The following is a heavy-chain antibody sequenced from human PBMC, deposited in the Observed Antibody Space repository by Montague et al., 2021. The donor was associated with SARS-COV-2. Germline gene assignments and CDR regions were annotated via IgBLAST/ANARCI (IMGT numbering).Heavy chain of an antibody. CDR2: TYYRSKWYN. J-gene: IGHJ6*02. V-gene: IGHV6-1*01. Sequence: CAISGDSVASNGARCNWVRQSPSSGLEWLGRTYYRSKWYNDYAVSVRGRVTINPDTSKNQFSLQLNSVTPEDTAIYYCTSGREGNYNVMDVWGQGTTVTVSS. CDR1: GDSVASNGAR. D-gene: IGHD1-1*01. CDR3: TSGREGNYNVMDV.